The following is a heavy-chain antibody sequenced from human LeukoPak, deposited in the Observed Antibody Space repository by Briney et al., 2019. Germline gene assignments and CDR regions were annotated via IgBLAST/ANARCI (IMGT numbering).Heavy chain of an antibody. CDR3: ASGVGYYYDSTTGYFDY. CDR2: IRSKAYGGTT. J-gene: IGHJ4*02. D-gene: IGHD3-22*01. V-gene: IGHV3-49*04. CDR1: GFTFGDYA. Sequence: PGGSLRLSCTASGFTFGDYAMSWVRQAPGKGLEWVGFIRSKAYGGTTEYAASVKGRFTISRDNAKNSLYLQMNSLRAEDTAVYYCASGVGYYYDSTTGYFDYWGQGTLVTVSS.